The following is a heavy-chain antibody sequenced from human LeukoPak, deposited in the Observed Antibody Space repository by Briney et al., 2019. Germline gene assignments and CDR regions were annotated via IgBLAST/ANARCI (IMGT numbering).Heavy chain of an antibody. D-gene: IGHD3-10*01. Sequence: PGGSLRLSCAASGFTFSSYDMHWVRHATGKGLEWVSAIGTAGDTYYPGSVKGRFTISRENAKSSLYLQMNSLRAGDTAVYYCARRSPGGYFDFWGQGTLVTVSS. CDR1: GFTFSSYD. J-gene: IGHJ4*02. CDR3: ARRSPGGYFDF. CDR2: IGTAGDT. V-gene: IGHV3-13*01.